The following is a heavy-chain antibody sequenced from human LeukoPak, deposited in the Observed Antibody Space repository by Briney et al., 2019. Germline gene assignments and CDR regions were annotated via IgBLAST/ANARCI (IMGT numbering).Heavy chain of an antibody. CDR3: ARDGSTRYCGSTSCYKHYYYGMDV. D-gene: IGHD2-2*02. Sequence: GASVKVSCKASGYTFTSYYMHWVRQAPGQGLEWMGIINPSGGSTSYAQKFQGRVTMTRDTSTSTVYMELSSLRSEDTAVYYCARDGSTRYCGSTSCYKHYYYGMDVWGQGTTVTVSS. CDR2: INPSGGST. V-gene: IGHV1-46*01. J-gene: IGHJ6*02. CDR1: GYTFTSYY.